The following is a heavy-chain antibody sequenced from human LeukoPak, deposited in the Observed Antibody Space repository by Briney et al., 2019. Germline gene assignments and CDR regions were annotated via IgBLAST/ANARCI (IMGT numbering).Heavy chain of an antibody. D-gene: IGHD5-18*01. V-gene: IGHV4-39*01. J-gene: IGHJ6*02. Sequence: SETLSLTCTVSGGSISSSSYYWGWLRQPPGKGLEWIGSIYYSGSTYYNPSLKSRVTISVNTSKNQFSLKLSSVTAADTAVYYCASGIQLWPLYYYYGMDVWGQGTTVTVSS. CDR1: GGSISSSSYY. CDR2: IYYSGST. CDR3: ASGIQLWPLYYYYGMDV.